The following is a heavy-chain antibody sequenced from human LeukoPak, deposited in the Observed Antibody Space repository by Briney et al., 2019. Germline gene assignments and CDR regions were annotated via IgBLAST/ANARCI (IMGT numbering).Heavy chain of an antibody. CDR1: GGSISSSNW. CDR3: ARTFRGGLLDV. J-gene: IGHJ6*04. Sequence: SETLSLTCAVSGGSISSSNWWSWVRQPPGNGLEWIGEIYHGGSTNYNPSLKSRVTISVDTSKNQFSLKLSSVTAADTAVYYCARTFRGGLLDVWGKGTTVTVSS. D-gene: IGHD3-10*01. V-gene: IGHV4-4*02. CDR2: IYHGGST.